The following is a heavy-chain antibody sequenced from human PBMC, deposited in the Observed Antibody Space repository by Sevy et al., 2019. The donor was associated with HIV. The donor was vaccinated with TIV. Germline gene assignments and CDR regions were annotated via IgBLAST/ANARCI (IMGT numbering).Heavy chain of an antibody. CDR2: IRTYNANT. D-gene: IGHD4-17*01. CDR3: ARSVSYGDPYYSDY. CDR1: GYTFTSYG. V-gene: IGHV1-18*01. Sequence: ASVKVSCKASGYTFTSYGVNWVRQAPGQGLEWMGWIRTYNANTNYAQKLQGRVTMTTNTSTSTAYMELRSLRSDDTAMYYCARSVSYGDPYYSDYWGQGTLVTVSS. J-gene: IGHJ4*02.